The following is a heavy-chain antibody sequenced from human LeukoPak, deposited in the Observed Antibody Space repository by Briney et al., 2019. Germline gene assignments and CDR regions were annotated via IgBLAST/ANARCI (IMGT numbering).Heavy chain of an antibody. CDR1: GYSISSGYY. J-gene: IGHJ4*02. CDR3: ARDPVVGATTDGY. Sequence: PSETLSLTCAVSGYSISSGYYWGWIRQPPGKGLEWIGYIYYSGSTNYNPSLKSRVTISVDTSKNQFSLKLSSVTAADTAVYYCARDPVVGATTDGYWGQGTLVTVSS. V-gene: IGHV4-61*01. D-gene: IGHD1-26*01. CDR2: IYYSGST.